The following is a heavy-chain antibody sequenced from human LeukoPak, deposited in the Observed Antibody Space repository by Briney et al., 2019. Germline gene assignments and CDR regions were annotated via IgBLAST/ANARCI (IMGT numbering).Heavy chain of an antibody. CDR3: ARDSYYDILTGYPGFDP. CDR1: GFILSNHW. J-gene: IGHJ5*02. Sequence: GGSLRLSCAASGFILSNHWMTWVRQAPGKGPEWVANVNKDGSDKYYVDSVKGRFTISRDNAKNSLYLQMNSLRAEDTAVYYCARDSYYDILTGYPGFDPWGQGTLVSVSS. D-gene: IGHD3-9*01. CDR2: VNKDGSDK. V-gene: IGHV3-7*01.